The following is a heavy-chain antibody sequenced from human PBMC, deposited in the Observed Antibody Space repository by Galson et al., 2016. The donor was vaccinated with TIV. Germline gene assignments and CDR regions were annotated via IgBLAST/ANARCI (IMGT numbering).Heavy chain of an antibody. CDR2: ISGGGGST. D-gene: IGHD2-15*01. CDR1: GFTFSIFA. CDR3: TKVPSGGFSYYYGLDV. V-gene: IGHV3-23*01. J-gene: IGHJ6*02. Sequence: SLRLSCAASGFTFSIFAMTWVRQAPGMGLEWVSAISGGGGSTYYADSVKGRFTVSRDNSKNTVFLQMNGLRAEDTAVYYCTKVPSGGFSYYYGLDVWGQGTTVTVSS.